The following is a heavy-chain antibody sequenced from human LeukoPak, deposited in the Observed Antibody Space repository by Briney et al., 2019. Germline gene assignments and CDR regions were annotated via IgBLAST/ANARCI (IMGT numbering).Heavy chain of an antibody. V-gene: IGHV4-4*07. CDR3: AREVAAADGVDY. Sequence: IRXPAGXGLEWIGRIYTSGSTNYNPSLKSRVTMSVDTSKNQFSLKLSSVTAADTAVYYCAREVAAADGVDYWGQGTLVTVPS. J-gene: IGHJ4*02. D-gene: IGHD6-13*01. CDR2: IYTSGST.